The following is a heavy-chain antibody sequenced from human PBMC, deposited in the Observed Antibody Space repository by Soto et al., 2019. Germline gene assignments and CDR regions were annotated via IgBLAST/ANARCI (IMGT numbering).Heavy chain of an antibody. CDR3: ARGSHYDILTGPRGGDY. V-gene: IGHV3-48*01. CDR2: ISSSSSTI. Sequence: HPGGSLRLSCAASGFTFSSYSMNWVRQAPGKGLEWVSYISSSSSTIYYADSVKGRFTISRDNAKNSLYLQMNSLRAEDTAVYYCARGSHYDILTGPRGGDYRGQGTLVTVSS. CDR1: GFTFSSYS. D-gene: IGHD3-9*01. J-gene: IGHJ4*02.